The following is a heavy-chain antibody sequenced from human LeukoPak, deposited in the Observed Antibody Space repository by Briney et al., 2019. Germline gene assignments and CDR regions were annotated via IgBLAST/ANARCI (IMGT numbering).Heavy chain of an antibody. CDR1: GGSISSYY. J-gene: IGHJ4*02. CDR2: IYYSGST. V-gene: IGHV4-59*01. D-gene: IGHD3-9*01. Sequence: SETLSLTCTVSGGSISSYYWSWIRQPPGKGLEWIGYIYYSGSTNYNPSLKSRVTISVDTSKNQFSLKLSSVTAADTAVYYCARVDILTGYKYYFDYWGQGTLVTVS. CDR3: ARVDILTGYKYYFDY.